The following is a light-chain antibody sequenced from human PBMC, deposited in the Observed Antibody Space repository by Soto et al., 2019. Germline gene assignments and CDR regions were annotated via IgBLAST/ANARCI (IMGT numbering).Light chain of an antibody. V-gene: IGLV2-14*03. Sequence: QSVLTQPTSVSGSPGQSITISCTGNHNDIGTYDYVSWYQQHPGRAPRLLIHGVTTRPSVISGRFSASKSGLTASLTISGRQPEDEADYYCSSFTSNRIYVFGPGTKVTV. CDR1: HNDIGTYDY. CDR3: SSFTSNRIYV. J-gene: IGLJ1*01. CDR2: GVT.